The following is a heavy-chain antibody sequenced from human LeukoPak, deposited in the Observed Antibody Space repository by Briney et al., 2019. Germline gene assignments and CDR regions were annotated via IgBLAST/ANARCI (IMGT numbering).Heavy chain of an antibody. CDR2: INPNSGGT. Sequence: ASVKVSCKASGYIFTGYYMHWVRQAPGQGLEWMGWINPNSGGTNYAQKFQGWVTMTRDTSISTAYMELSRLRSDDTAVYYCAREEGSSLAYLDYWGQGTLVTVSS. CDR1: GYIFTGYY. D-gene: IGHD6-13*01. CDR3: AREEGSSLAYLDY. V-gene: IGHV1-2*04. J-gene: IGHJ4*02.